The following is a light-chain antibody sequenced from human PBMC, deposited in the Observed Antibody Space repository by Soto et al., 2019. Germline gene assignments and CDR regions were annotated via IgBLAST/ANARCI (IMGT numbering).Light chain of an antibody. V-gene: IGKV2-30*01. J-gene: IGKJ2*01. Sequence: VVMTQSPLSLPVTLGQPASISCRSSQSLVYTDGNTYFYWFQQRPDQSPRRLMYQVSSRDSGVPGRFGGSGSGTDFTLKISRVEAEDVGVYYCMQGTHWPRTFGQGTKLEIK. CDR2: QVS. CDR1: QSLVYTDGNTY. CDR3: MQGTHWPRT.